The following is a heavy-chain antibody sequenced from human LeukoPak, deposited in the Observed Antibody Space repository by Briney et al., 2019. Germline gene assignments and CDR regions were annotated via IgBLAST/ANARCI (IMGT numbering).Heavy chain of an antibody. Sequence: GGSLRLSRTPSAFTFSRYLMHWVRQAPGQGLMWVSHIYSDGSRTSYADSVKGRCNNSRDNAKNTMYLQMNSRRAEETAVYFCARERYSSGGYEEWGQGTLVTVSS. CDR2: IYSDGSRT. CDR3: ARERYSSGGYEE. J-gene: IGHJ4*02. V-gene: IGHV3-74*01. CDR1: AFTFSRYL. D-gene: IGHD6-19*01.